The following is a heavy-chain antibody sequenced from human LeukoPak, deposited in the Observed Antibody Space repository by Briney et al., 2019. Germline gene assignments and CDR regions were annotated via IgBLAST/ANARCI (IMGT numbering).Heavy chain of an antibody. V-gene: IGHV1-58*02. CDR1: GFTFTSSA. D-gene: IGHD1-26*01. Sequence: GASVKVSCKASGFTFTSSAMQWVRQARGQRLEWIGWIVVGSGDTNYAQKFQERVTITRDMSTSTAYMELSSLRSEDTAVYYCAAFGTFSGSYQNFDYWGQGTLVTVSS. CDR3: AAFGTFSGSYQNFDY. J-gene: IGHJ4*02. CDR2: IVVGSGDT.